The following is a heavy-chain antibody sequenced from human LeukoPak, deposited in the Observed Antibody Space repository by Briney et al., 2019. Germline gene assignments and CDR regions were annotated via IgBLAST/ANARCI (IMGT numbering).Heavy chain of an antibody. Sequence: PGGSLRLSCAASGFTVSSNYMSWVRQAPGKGLEWVSVIYSGGSTYYADSVKGRFTISRDNSKNTLYLQMNSLRAEDTAVYYCARSPYYDILTGLYYFDYWGQGTLVTVSS. V-gene: IGHV3-66*01. CDR2: IYSGGST. J-gene: IGHJ4*02. CDR1: GFTVSSNY. D-gene: IGHD3-9*01. CDR3: ARSPYYDILTGLYYFDY.